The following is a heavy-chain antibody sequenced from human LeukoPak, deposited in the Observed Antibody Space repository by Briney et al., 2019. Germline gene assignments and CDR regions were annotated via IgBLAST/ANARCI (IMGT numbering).Heavy chain of an antibody. V-gene: IGHV3-49*04. CDR1: GFTFGDHA. CDR3: SRGPIELWIHNAMDV. CDR2: IRSKAYRGTT. D-gene: IGHD5-18*01. J-gene: IGHJ6*02. Sequence: GGSLRLSYTASGFTFGDHAMSWVRQAPGKGLEWVGFIRSKAYRGTTEYAASVKGRFTISRDDSNSIAYLQMNSLEPEDTAVYFCSRGPIELWIHNAMDVWGRGTTVTVSS.